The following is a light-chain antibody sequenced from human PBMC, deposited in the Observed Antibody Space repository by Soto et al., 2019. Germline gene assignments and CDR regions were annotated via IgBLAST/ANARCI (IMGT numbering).Light chain of an antibody. CDR3: MQGTHWPWT. CDR2: EVS. J-gene: IGKJ1*01. Sequence: DVVMTQSPLSLPVTLGQPASISCTSSQSLIHSDGSTYLSWFQQRPGQSPRRLIYEVSDRDSGVPDRFSRSGSGTAFTLKISRVEAEDVGVYYCMQGTHWPWTFGQGTEVEIK. V-gene: IGKV2-30*02. CDR1: QSLIHSDGSTY.